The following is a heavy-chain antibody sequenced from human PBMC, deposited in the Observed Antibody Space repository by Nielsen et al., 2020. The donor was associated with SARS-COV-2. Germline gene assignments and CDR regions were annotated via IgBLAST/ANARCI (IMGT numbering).Heavy chain of an antibody. CDR2: ISNSNRYT. Sequence: GGSLRLSCAASGFNFSNYFMAWIRQVPGKGLHSVSYISNSNRYTKYADSVMGRFTISRDNTKNSLYLQMDSLRVEDTAVYFCARATLHSPRSSWFEGIDSWGQGTLVTVSS. V-gene: IGHV3-11*05. D-gene: IGHD3-10*01. CDR1: GFNFSNYF. J-gene: IGHJ4*02. CDR3: ARATLHSPRSSWFEGIDS.